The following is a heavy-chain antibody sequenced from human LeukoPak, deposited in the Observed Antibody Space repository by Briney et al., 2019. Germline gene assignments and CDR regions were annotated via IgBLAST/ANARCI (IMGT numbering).Heavy chain of an antibody. Sequence: SETLSLTCTVSGGSITNSWWSWIRHSAGRGMQWIGRIQATGTTNYNPSLKSRVSMSLDMSTKQFFLTLSAVSVADTATYYCARIFDRDVWGQGALVTVSP. CDR1: GGSITNSW. V-gene: IGHV4-4*07. J-gene: IGHJ3*01. CDR3: ARIFDRDV. D-gene: IGHD3-22*01. CDR2: IQATGTT.